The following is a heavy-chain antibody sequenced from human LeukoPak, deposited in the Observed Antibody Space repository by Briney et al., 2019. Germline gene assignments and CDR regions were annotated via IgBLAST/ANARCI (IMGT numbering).Heavy chain of an antibody. D-gene: IGHD3-22*01. CDR2: ISGSGGST. V-gene: IGHV3-23*01. J-gene: IGHJ4*02. CDR1: GFTFSSYA. Sequence: PGGSLRLSCAASGFTFSSYAMSWVRQAPGKGLEWVSAISGSGGSTYYVDSVKGRFTISRDNSKNTLYLQMNSLRAEVTAVYYCAKEGDSSGYLPYYFDYWGQGTLVTVSS. CDR3: AKEGDSSGYLPYYFDY.